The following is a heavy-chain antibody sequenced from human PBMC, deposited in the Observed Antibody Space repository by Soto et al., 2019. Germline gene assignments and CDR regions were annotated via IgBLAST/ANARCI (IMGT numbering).Heavy chain of an antibody. CDR2: IDPSDSYT. D-gene: IGHD3-3*01. V-gene: IGHV5-10-1*01. CDR1: GYSCTSYW. Sequence: GESLKIYCKGSGYSCTSYWISWVRQMPGKGLEWMGRIDPSDSYTNYSPSFQGHVTISADKPISTAYLPCSSLKASDSAMYYCAFSALEYYYYGMDVWGQGTTVTVYS. CDR3: AFSALEYYYYGMDV. J-gene: IGHJ6*02.